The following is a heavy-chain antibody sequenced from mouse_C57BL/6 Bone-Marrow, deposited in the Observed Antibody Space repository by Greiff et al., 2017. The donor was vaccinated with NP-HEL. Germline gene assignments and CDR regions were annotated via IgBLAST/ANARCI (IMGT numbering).Heavy chain of an antibody. V-gene: IGHV14-4*01. CDR2: IDPENGDT. Sequence: VQLQQSGAELVRPGASVKLSCTASGFNIKDDYMHWVKQRPEQGLEWIGWIDPENGDTEYASKFQGKATITADTSSNTAYLKLSSLTSEDTAVYYCTTGGTTVVDAWFAYWGQGTLVTVSA. D-gene: IGHD1-1*01. J-gene: IGHJ3*01. CDR1: GFNIKDDY. CDR3: TTGGTTVVDAWFAY.